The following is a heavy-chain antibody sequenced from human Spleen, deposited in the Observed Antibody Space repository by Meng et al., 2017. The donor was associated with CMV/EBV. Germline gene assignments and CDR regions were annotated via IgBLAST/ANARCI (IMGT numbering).Heavy chain of an antibody. D-gene: IGHD4-23*01. CDR2: ISSVSSYK. Sequence: GGSLRLSCAASGFTFSSAGMHWVRQAPGKGLEWVSSISSVSSYKYYADSVKGRFTISRDNAKNSLYLQMNSPRAEDTAVYYCARDYGGQQRWSHGMDVWGQGTTVTVSS. J-gene: IGHJ6*02. V-gene: IGHV3-21*01. CDR1: GFTFSSAG. CDR3: ARDYGGQQRWSHGMDV.